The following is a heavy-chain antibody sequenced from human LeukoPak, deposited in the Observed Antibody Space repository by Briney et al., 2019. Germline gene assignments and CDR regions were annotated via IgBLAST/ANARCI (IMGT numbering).Heavy chain of an antibody. J-gene: IGHJ4*02. D-gene: IGHD1-26*01. V-gene: IGHV3-30*02. CDR3: AGVGATGAFDY. Sequence: PGGSLRLSCAASGFTFSDYYMSWIRQAPGKGLEWVAFIRYDGNNKYYADSVEGRFTISRDNSKNTLYLQMNSLRAEDTAVYYCAGVGATGAFDYWGQGTLVTVSS. CDR2: IRYDGNNK. CDR1: GFTFSDYY.